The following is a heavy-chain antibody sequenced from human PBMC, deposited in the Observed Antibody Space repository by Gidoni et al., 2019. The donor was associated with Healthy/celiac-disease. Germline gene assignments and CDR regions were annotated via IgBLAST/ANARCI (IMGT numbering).Heavy chain of an antibody. Sequence: QVPLVPSGAEVRKPGASGMVSCKASGNTFTPYVISWVRQAPGQGREWMGWIRAYNSNTNYAQKLQGRVTMTTDTSTSTAYMELRSLRSDDAAVYYCARVPIIVGATWYYFDYWGQGTLVTVSS. CDR2: IRAYNSNT. J-gene: IGHJ4*02. D-gene: IGHD1-26*01. V-gene: IGHV1-18*04. CDR3: ARVPIIVGATWYYFDY. CDR1: GNTFTPYV.